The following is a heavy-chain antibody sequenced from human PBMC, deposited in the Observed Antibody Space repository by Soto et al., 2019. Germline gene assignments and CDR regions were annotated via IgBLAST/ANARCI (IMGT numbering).Heavy chain of an antibody. CDR2: IYSGGST. V-gene: IGHV3-66*01. Sequence: GGSLRLSCAASGFTVSSNYMSWVRQAPGKGLEWVSVIYSGGSTYYADSVKGRFTISRDNSKNTLYLQMNSLRAEDTAVYYCVSPRYSGYSCFNYWGQGSPVTVSS. CDR1: GFTVSSNY. J-gene: IGHJ4*02. CDR3: VSPRYSGYSCFNY. D-gene: IGHD5-12*01.